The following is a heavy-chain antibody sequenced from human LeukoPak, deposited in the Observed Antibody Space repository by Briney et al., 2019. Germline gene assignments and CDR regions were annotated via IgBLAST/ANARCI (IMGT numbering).Heavy chain of an antibody. V-gene: IGHV1-2*02. J-gene: IGHJ4*02. D-gene: IGHD3-22*01. CDR1: GYTFTGYY. Sequence: ASVKVSCKASGYTFTGYYMHWVRQAPGQGLEWMGWINPNSGGTNYAQKFQGRVTMTRDTSISTAYMELSRLRSDDTAVYYCAREKSYDSSGHTSLPPDYWGQGTLVTVSS. CDR3: AREKSYDSSGHTSLPPDY. CDR2: INPNSGGT.